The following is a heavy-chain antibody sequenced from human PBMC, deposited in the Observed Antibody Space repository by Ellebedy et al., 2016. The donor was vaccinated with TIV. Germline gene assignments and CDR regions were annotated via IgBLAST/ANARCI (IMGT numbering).Heavy chain of an antibody. CDR2: INHSGST. CDR1: GGSISSDAYY. Sequence: MPSETLSLTCTVSGGSISSDAYYWSWIRQPPGKGLEWIGEINHSGSTNYNPSLKSRVTISVDTSKNQFSLKLSSVTAADTAVYYCARRRTAMAHFDYWGQGTLVTVSS. J-gene: IGHJ4*02. D-gene: IGHD5-18*01. CDR3: ARRRTAMAHFDY. V-gene: IGHV4-31*03.